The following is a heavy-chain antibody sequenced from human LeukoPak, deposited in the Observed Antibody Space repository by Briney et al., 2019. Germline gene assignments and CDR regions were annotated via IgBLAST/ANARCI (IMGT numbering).Heavy chain of an antibody. CDR2: IYYSGST. J-gene: IGHJ4*02. D-gene: IGHD6-19*01. CDR3: VRPIRRSAGAATFAY. V-gene: IGHV4-39*01. CDR1: GDSIRSSSYY. Sequence: SETLSLTCTVSGDSIRSSSYYWGWIRQPPGKGLGWVGRIYYSGSTYYNASLKSRVTISVDTSKNQFSLKLSSVTAADTAVYYCVRPIRRSAGAATFAYWGQGTLVTVSS.